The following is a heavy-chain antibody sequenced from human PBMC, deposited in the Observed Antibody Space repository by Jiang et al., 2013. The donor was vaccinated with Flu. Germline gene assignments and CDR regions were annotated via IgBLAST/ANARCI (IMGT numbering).Heavy chain of an antibody. J-gene: IGHJ3*02. CDR1: GYSFTSYW. V-gene: IGHV5-10-1*01. D-gene: IGHD6-6*01. Sequence: VQLVESGAEVKKPGESLRISCKGSGYSFTSYWISWVRQMPGKGLEWMGRIDPSDSYTNYSPSFQGHVTISADKSISTAYLQWSSLKASDTATYYCARPLPKLDDAFDIWGQGTMVTVSS. CDR2: IDPSDSYT. CDR3: ARPLPKLDDAFDI.